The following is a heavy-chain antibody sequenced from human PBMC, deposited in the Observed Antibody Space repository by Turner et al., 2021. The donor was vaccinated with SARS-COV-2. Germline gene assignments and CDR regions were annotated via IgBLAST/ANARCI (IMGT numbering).Heavy chain of an antibody. Sequence: QVQLVQSGAEVKKPGASVKVSCKASGYTFTGYYMHWVRQAPGQGLEWMGWINPNSGGTNYAQKFQGRVTMTRDTSISTAYMELRRLRSDDTAVYFCARDPFDLGSMWTQWGQGTLVTVSS. D-gene: IGHD6-13*01. J-gene: IGHJ4*02. CDR1: GYTFTGYY. V-gene: IGHV1-2*02. CDR3: ARDPFDLGSMWTQ. CDR2: INPNSGGT.